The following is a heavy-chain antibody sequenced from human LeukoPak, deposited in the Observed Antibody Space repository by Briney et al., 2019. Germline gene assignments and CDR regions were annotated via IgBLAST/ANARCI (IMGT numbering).Heavy chain of an antibody. D-gene: IGHD2-2*01. CDR3: ARVVTAAWDWFYP. J-gene: IGHJ5*02. V-gene: IGHV3-21*01. CDR1: GFTFSSYS. Sequence: GGSLRLSCAASGFTFSSYSMNWVRQAPGKGLEWVSSISSSGSFIYYADSVKGRLTTSRDNAKNSLYLQMNSLRADDTAVYYCARVVTAAWDWFYPWGQGTLVTVSS. CDR2: ISSSGSFI.